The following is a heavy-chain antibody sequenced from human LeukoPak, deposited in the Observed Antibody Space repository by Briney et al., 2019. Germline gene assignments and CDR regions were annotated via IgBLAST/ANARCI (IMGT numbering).Heavy chain of an antibody. Sequence: GGSLRLSCSVSGFTFSRYAMHWVRQTPGKGLEHVSGISSNGGSTYYAGSVKGRFTISRDNSKNTLYLQMSSLRAEDTAVYYCVRGSGYADFWGQGTLVTVSS. CDR2: ISSNGGST. CDR1: GFTFSRYA. J-gene: IGHJ4*02. D-gene: IGHD5-12*01. V-gene: IGHV3-64D*09. CDR3: VRGSGYADF.